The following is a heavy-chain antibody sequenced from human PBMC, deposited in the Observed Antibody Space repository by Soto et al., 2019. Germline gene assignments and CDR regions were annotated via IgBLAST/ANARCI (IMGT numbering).Heavy chain of an antibody. CDR2: IYYSGST. V-gene: IGHV4-59*08. CDR1: GGSISRYY. CDR3: ARGGWYEDH. J-gene: IGHJ4*02. Sequence: SETLSLTCTVSGGSISRYYWSWIRQPPGKGLEWIGYIYYSGSTNYNPSLKSRVTISLDASRNEFSLSLRSVTAADTAVYYCARGGWYEDHWGQGTLVTVSS. D-gene: IGHD6-19*01.